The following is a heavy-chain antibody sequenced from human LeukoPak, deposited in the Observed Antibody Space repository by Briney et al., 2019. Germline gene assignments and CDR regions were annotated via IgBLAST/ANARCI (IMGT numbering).Heavy chain of an antibody. J-gene: IGHJ4*02. Sequence: GGSLRLSCAASGFTFSSYAMSWVRQAPGKGLEWVSAISGSGGSTYYADSVKGRFTISRDNSKNTLYLQMNSLRAEDTAVYYCAKDQQLHYYGSGSCAGNWGQGTLVTVSS. CDR3: AKDQQLHYYGSGSCAGN. D-gene: IGHD3-10*01. V-gene: IGHV3-23*01. CDR1: GFTFSSYA. CDR2: ISGSGGST.